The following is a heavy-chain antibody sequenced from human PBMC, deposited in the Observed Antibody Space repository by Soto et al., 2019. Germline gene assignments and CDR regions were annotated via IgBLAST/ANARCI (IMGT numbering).Heavy chain of an antibody. CDR1: GFTFSSYS. J-gene: IGHJ6*02. Sequence: EVQLLESGGGLVQPGGSLRLCCAASGFTFSSYSMSWVRQAPGKGLEWVSLISGSGGGKYYVDSVKGRFTISRDNSKNTLYLQMQTLRAEDTAVFYCAKEVRAAAGDYGMDVWGQGTTVTVS. CDR3: AKEVRAAAGDYGMDV. D-gene: IGHD6-13*01. CDR2: ISGSGGGK. V-gene: IGHV3-23*01.